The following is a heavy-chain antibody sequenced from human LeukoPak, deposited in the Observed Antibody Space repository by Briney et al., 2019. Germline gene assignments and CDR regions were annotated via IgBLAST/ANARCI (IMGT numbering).Heavy chain of an antibody. D-gene: IGHD6-13*01. Sequence: GGSLRLSCAASGFTFSSYSMNWVRQAPGKGLEWVSYISSSSSTIYYADSVKGRFTISRDNAKNSLYLQMNSLRAEDTAVYYCARTHSSSWYAERGDLDYWGQGTLVTVSS. J-gene: IGHJ4*02. CDR1: GFTFSSYS. CDR3: ARTHSSSWYAERGDLDY. CDR2: ISSSSSTI. V-gene: IGHV3-48*01.